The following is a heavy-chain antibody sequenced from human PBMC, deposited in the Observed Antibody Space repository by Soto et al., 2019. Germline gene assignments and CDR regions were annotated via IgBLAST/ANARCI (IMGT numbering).Heavy chain of an antibody. CDR3: ARHDSIAVDGIHY. CDR1: GGSISSYY. J-gene: IGHJ4*02. CDR2: IHYSGST. V-gene: IGHV4-59*01. D-gene: IGHD6-19*01. Sequence: SETLSLTCTVSGGSISSYYWSWIRQPPGKGLEWIGNIHYSGSTNYNPSLKSRVTISVDTSKNQFSLKLSSVTAADTAVYYCARHDSIAVDGIHYWGQGTLVTVSS.